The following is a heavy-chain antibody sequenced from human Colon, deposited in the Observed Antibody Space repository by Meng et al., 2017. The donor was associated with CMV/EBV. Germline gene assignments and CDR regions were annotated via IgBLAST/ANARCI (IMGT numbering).Heavy chain of an antibody. V-gene: IGHV4-61*01. CDR2: IYYSGST. Sequence: SETLSLTCTVSGGPVSSGSYYWSWIRQPPGKGLEWIGYIYYSGSTNYNPSLKSRVTISVDTSKNQFSLKLSSVTAADTAVYYCARDREYSSSNWGQGTLVTVSS. CDR1: GGPVSSGSYY. J-gene: IGHJ4*02. CDR3: ARDREYSSSN. D-gene: IGHD6-6*01.